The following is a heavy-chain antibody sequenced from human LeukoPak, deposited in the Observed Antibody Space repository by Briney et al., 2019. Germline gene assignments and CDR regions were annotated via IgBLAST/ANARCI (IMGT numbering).Heavy chain of an antibody. Sequence: GGSVRLSCTASGFNFNTYTMNWVRQAPGKGLEWVSSISSDSSYIYYADAVHGRFTVSRDNAKYSLYLQMNSLRAEDTAVYYCVRGSYGAYDYWGQGSLVTVSS. D-gene: IGHD4-17*01. CDR1: GFNFNTYT. CDR3: VRGSYGAYDY. V-gene: IGHV3-21*01. J-gene: IGHJ4*02. CDR2: ISSDSSYI.